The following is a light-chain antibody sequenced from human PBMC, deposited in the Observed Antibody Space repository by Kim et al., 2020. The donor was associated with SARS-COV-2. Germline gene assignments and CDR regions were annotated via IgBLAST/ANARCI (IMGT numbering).Light chain of an antibody. CDR3: QKYNSAPLT. Sequence: DILMTQSPSSLSASVGDRVTITCRASQGIGDYLAWFQQKPGKVPKVLIYGASTLQSGVPSRFSGSGSQTDFTLTISSLQPEDAATYYCQKYNSAPLTFGGGTKVDIK. J-gene: IGKJ4*01. V-gene: IGKV1-27*01. CDR1: QGIGDY. CDR2: GAS.